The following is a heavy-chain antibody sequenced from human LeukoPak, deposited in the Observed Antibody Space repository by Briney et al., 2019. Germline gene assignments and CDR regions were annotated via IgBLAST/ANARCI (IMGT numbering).Heavy chain of an antibody. CDR1: GFTFSSYA. J-gene: IGHJ1*01. D-gene: IGHD3-22*01. CDR3: AKGIPPTMIDEYFQH. V-gene: IGHV3-23*01. Sequence: GGSLRLSCAASGFTFSSYAMNWVRQAPGKGLEWVSTISGSGVSTYYADSVKGRFTISRDNSKNTLYLQMNSLRAEDTAVYYCAKGIPPTMIDEYFQHWGQGTLVTVSS. CDR2: ISGSGVST.